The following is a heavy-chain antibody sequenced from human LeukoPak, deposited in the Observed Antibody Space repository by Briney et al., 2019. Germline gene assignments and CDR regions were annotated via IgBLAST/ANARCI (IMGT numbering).Heavy chain of an antibody. V-gene: IGHV1-18*01. Sequence: ASVKVSCKTSGYSFSSYGFSWVRQAPGQGLEWMAWISARNGNRNFAQKFQDRVLLTTDTSTNTAYMELRSLKSDDTAVYYCAKLLAVTNSYYFNYWGQGTLVTVSS. CDR3: AKLLAVTNSYYFNY. CDR1: GYSFSSYG. J-gene: IGHJ4*02. CDR2: ISARNGNR. D-gene: IGHD6-19*01.